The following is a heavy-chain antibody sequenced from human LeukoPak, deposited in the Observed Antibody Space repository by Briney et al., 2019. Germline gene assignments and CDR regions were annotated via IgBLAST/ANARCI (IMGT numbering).Heavy chain of an antibody. CDR2: IKQDGSEK. D-gene: IGHD5-12*01. J-gene: IGHJ6*02. Sequence: GGSLRLSWAASGFTFSSYWMSWVRHAQGEGLEWVANIKQDGSEKYYVDSVKGRFTISRDNAKNSLYLQMNSLRAEDTAVYYCARDRSGYGYGMDVWGQGTTVTVSS. V-gene: IGHV3-7*01. CDR1: GFTFSSYW. CDR3: ARDRSGYGYGMDV.